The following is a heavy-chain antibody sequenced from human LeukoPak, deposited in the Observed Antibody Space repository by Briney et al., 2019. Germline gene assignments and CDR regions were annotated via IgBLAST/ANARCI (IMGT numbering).Heavy chain of an antibody. J-gene: IGHJ5*02. V-gene: IGHV1-24*01. CDR3: ATVSRNLGWVGP. Sequence: ASVKVSCKVSGYTLTELSMHWVRQAPGKGLEWMGGFDPEDGETIYAQKFQGRVTMTADTSTDTAYMELSSLRSEDTAVYYCATVSRNLGWVGPWGQRTLVSVSS. CDR2: FDPEDGET. CDR1: GYTLTELS. D-gene: IGHD5/OR15-5a*01.